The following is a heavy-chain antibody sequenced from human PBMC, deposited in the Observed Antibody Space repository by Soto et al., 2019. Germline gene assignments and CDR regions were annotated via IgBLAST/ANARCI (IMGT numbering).Heavy chain of an antibody. CDR2: INTDNGNT. V-gene: IGHV1-3*04. Sequence: ASVKVSCKASGYTFTTYAIYWVRQAPGQSLEWMGWINTDNGNTYYSQKMQARVTITRDTSASTAYMELSRLRSEDTAVYYCARSRVRGGYYFAYRGQGALVTVSS. J-gene: IGHJ4*02. D-gene: IGHD3-16*01. CDR3: ARSRVRGGYYFAY. CDR1: GYTFTTYA.